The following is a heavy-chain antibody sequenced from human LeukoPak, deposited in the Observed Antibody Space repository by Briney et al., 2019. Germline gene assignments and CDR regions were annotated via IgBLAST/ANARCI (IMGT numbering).Heavy chain of an antibody. CDR1: GFTFSSYG. D-gene: IGHD2-2*02. Sequence: PGRSLRLSCAASGFTFSSYGMHWVRQAPGKGLEWVAVISYDGSNKYYADSVKGRFTISRDNSKNTLYLQMNSLRAEDTAVYYCAKEAVPAAITGPSDYWGQGTLVTVSS. J-gene: IGHJ4*02. CDR3: AKEAVPAAITGPSDY. V-gene: IGHV3-30*18. CDR2: ISYDGSNK.